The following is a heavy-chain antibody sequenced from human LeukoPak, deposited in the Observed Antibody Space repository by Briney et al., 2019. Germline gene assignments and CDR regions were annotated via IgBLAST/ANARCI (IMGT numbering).Heavy chain of an antibody. J-gene: IGHJ4*02. V-gene: IGHV5-51*01. D-gene: IGHD3-10*01. CDR2: IYPGDSDT. CDR1: GYSFTSYW. CDR3: ARRVLLWFGELSVDYFDY. Sequence: GESLRISCKGSGYSFTSYWIGWVRQMPGKGLEWMGIIYPGDSDTRYSPSFQGQVTISADKSISTAYLQWSSLKASDTAMYYCARRVLLWFGELSVDYFDYWGQGTLVTVSS.